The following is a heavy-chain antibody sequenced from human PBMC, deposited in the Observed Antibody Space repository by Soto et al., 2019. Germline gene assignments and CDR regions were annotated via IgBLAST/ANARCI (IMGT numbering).Heavy chain of an antibody. CDR1: GGSISSSSYY. Sequence: SETLSLTCTVSGGSISSSSYYWGWIRQPPGKGLGWIGSIYYSGSTYYNPSLKSRVTISVDTSKNQFSLKLSSVTAADTAVYYCARQGLVRVEGYGMDVWGQGTTVTVSS. D-gene: IGHD6-19*01. CDR2: IYYSGST. V-gene: IGHV4-39*01. J-gene: IGHJ6*02. CDR3: ARQGLVRVEGYGMDV.